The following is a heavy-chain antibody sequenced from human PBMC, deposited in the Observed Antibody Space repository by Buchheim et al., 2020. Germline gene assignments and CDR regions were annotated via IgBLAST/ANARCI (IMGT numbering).Heavy chain of an antibody. CDR3: ARDRGDSSGYHFGFDY. CDR2: IYYSGST. CDR1: GGSISSGDYY. J-gene: IGHJ4*02. V-gene: IGHV4-30-4*01. D-gene: IGHD3-22*01. Sequence: QVQLQESGPGLVKPSQTLSLTCTVSGGSISSGDYYWSWIRQRPGKGLEWIGYIYYSGSTYYNPSLKSRVTISVDKAQKQFSLKLSSVTAADTAVYYCARDRGDSSGYHFGFDYWGQGTL.